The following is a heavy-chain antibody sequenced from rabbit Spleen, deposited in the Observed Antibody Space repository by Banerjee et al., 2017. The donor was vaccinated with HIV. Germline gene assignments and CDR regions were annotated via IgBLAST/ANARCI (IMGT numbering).Heavy chain of an antibody. V-gene: IGHV1S69*01. CDR3: ARGGANTTI. Sequence: QSVEESGGRLVTPGTPLTLTCTVSGFSLSSYGVSWVRQAPEKGLEYIGYINTGGSAYYASWATGRFTISKTSTTVDLKITSPTTEDTATYFCARGGANTTIWGPGTLVTVS. CDR1: GFSLSSYG. J-gene: IGHJ4*02. D-gene: IGHD1-1*01. CDR2: INTGGSA.